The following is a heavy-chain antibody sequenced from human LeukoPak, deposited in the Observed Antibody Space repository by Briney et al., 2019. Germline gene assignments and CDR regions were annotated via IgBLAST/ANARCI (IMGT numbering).Heavy chain of an antibody. CDR1: GFTFSSYG. D-gene: IGHD1-26*01. J-gene: IGHJ6*02. CDR2: ISYDGSNK. CDR3: AKDGARNSESYSYYYYGMDV. V-gene: IGHV3-30*18. Sequence: GGSLRLSCAASGFTFSSYGMHWVRQAPGKGLEWVAVISYDGSNKYYADSVKGRFTISRDNSKNTLYLQMNSLRAEDTAVYYCAKDGARNSESYSYYYYGMDVWGQGTTVTVSS.